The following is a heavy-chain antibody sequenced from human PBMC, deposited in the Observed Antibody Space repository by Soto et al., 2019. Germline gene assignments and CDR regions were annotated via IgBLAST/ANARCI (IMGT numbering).Heavy chain of an antibody. CDR3: ARPYYDSSGYYPTYYFDY. CDR1: GGTFSSYA. V-gene: IGHV1-69*13. Sequence: SVTVSCQASGGTFSSYAIIWVRQAPGQGLEWMGGIIPIFGTANYARKFQGRVTITADESTSTAYMELSSLRSEDTAVYYCARPYYDSSGYYPTYYFDYWGQGTLVTVSS. J-gene: IGHJ4*02. CDR2: IIPIFGTA. D-gene: IGHD3-22*01.